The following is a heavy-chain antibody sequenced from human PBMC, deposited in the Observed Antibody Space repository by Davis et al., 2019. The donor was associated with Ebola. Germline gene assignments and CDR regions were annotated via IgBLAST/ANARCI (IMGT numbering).Heavy chain of an antibody. J-gene: IGHJ6*02. Sequence: GESLKISCVDSGFSFDTHWMNWARQAPGKGLEWVANIKQDGSEKNYVDSVRGRFIISRDNAKNSLYLQMNSLRAEDTAVYYCARDVLGLYGMDLWGQGTTVTVSS. CDR2: IKQDGSEK. CDR1: GFSFDTHW. CDR3: ARDVLGLYGMDL. V-gene: IGHV3-7*03. D-gene: IGHD6-19*01.